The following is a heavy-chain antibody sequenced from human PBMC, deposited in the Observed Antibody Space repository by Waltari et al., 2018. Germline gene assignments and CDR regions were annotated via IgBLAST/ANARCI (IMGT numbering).Heavy chain of an antibody. D-gene: IGHD5-18*01. CDR3: ARKGGRGYTYGPFYYDS. V-gene: IGHV3-74*01. J-gene: IGHJ4*02. CDR1: GFRFSDYW. CDR2: INRDGSSI. Sequence: EVQLVEAGGDIVQPGGSLRLSCAASGFRFSDYWMHWVRQVPGKGLVWVSRINRDGSSISYSDSVKGRFTISRDNSKNMLCLQLNSLRAKDTAVYYCARKGGRGYTYGPFYYDSWGQGTLVTVSS.